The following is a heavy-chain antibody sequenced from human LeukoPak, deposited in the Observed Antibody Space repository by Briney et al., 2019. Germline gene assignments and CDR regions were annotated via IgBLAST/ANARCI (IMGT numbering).Heavy chain of an antibody. Sequence: ASVKVSCKASGGTFSSYAISWVRQAPGQGLEWMRGIIPIFGTANYAQKFQGRVTITADKSTSTAYMELSSLRSEDTAVYYCASPSGIAAAGRYFDYWGQGTLVTVSS. V-gene: IGHV1-69*06. D-gene: IGHD6-13*01. CDR2: IIPIFGTA. CDR3: ASPSGIAAAGRYFDY. J-gene: IGHJ4*02. CDR1: GGTFSSYA.